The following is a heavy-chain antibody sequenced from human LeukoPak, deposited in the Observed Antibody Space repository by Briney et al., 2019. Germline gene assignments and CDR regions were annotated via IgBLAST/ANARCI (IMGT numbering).Heavy chain of an antibody. D-gene: IGHD3-3*01. V-gene: IGHV4-34*01. Sequence: SETLSLTCAVSGGSFTGYYWRWIRQAPGKGMEWIGEIHYRGSTTYNPSLGSRVTISRDTSENQFSLKLSSVTAADTAVYYCARGILEYYYFDLWGRGTLVTVSS. J-gene: IGHJ2*01. CDR2: IHYRGST. CDR1: GGSFTGYY. CDR3: ARGILEYYYFDL.